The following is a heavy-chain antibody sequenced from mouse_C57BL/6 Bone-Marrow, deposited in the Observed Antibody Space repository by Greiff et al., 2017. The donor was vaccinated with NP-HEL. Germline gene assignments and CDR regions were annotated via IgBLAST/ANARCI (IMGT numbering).Heavy chain of an antibody. CDR1: GYTFTSYW. CDR3: ARSYYGSSDGY. J-gene: IGHJ2*01. V-gene: IGHV1-72*01. Sequence: QVQLQQPGAELVKPGASVKLSCKASGYTFTSYWMHWVKQRPGRGLEWIGRIDPNSGGTKYNEKFKSKATLTVDKPSSTADMQLRSLTSEDSAVYYCARSYYGSSDGYWGQGTTLTVSS. D-gene: IGHD1-1*01. CDR2: IDPNSGGT.